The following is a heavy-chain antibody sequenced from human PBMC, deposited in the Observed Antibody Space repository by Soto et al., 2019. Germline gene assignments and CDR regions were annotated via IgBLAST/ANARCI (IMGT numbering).Heavy chain of an antibody. Sequence: SVKVSCKASGGTFSSYAISWVRQAPGQGLEWMGGIIPIFGTANYAQKFQGRVTITADESTSTAYMELSSLRSEDTAVYYCARGQDYGGNSCFDYWGQGTLVTVSS. D-gene: IGHD4-17*01. CDR3: ARGQDYGGNSCFDY. CDR1: GGTFSSYA. V-gene: IGHV1-69*13. CDR2: IIPIFGTA. J-gene: IGHJ4*02.